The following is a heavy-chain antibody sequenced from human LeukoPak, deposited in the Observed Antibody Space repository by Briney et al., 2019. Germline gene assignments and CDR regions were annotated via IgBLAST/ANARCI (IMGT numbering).Heavy chain of an antibody. CDR1: GGSFNSYP. Sequence: ASVKVSCKASGGSFNSYPINWLRQATGQGLEWMGCMNPNSGNTGYAQKFQGRVTMTRNTSISTAYMELSSLRSEDTAVYYCARGLRTGCSSTSCYSKPSRGPFDPWGQCTLVTVSS. CDR3: ARGLRTGCSSTSCYSKPSRGPFDP. V-gene: IGHV1-8*02. J-gene: IGHJ5*02. CDR2: MNPNSGNT. D-gene: IGHD2-2*01.